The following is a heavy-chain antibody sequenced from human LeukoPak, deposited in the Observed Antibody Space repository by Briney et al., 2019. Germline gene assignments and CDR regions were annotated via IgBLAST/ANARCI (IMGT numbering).Heavy chain of an antibody. CDR2: ISGGGGST. CDR1: GFTFSSNA. Sequence: GGSLRLSCAASGFTFSSNALSWARQAPGKGLDWASAISGGGGSTYYADSVKGRFTISRDNSKNTLYLQMNSLRAEDTAVYYCAKRAGFSSGWYEGDAFDIWGQGTMVTVSS. J-gene: IGHJ3*02. D-gene: IGHD6-19*01. V-gene: IGHV3-23*01. CDR3: AKRAGFSSGWYEGDAFDI.